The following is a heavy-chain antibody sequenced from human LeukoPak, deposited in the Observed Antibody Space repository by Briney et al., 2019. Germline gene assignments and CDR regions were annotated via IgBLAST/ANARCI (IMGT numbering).Heavy chain of an antibody. CDR3: AGLSGDTSGWYFEY. J-gene: IGHJ4*02. Sequence: SETLSLTCTVSGYSISSGYYWGWIRQPPGKGLEWVGSIYRSGSTYYNPSLKSRVTISVDTSKNQFSLKLSSVTAADTAVYYCAGLSGDTSGWYFEYWGQGTLVTVSS. CDR1: GYSISSGYY. CDR2: IYRSGST. D-gene: IGHD6-19*01. V-gene: IGHV4-38-2*02.